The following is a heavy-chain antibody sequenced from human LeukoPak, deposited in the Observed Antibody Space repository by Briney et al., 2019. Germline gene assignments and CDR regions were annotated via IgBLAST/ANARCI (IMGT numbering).Heavy chain of an antibody. CDR2: ISAYNGNT. D-gene: IGHD6-6*01. CDR1: DYTFTSYG. CDR3: ARVSGSSSSIIDY. V-gene: IGHV1-18*01. Sequence: ASVKVSCKASDYTFTSYGISWVRQAPGQGLEWMGWISAYNGNTNYAQKIQGRVTMTTDTSTSTDYMELRSLRSDDTAVYYCARVSGSSSSIIDYWGQGTLVTVSS. J-gene: IGHJ4*02.